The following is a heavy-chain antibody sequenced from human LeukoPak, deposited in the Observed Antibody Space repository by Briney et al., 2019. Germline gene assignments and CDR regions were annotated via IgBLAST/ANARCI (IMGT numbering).Heavy chain of an antibody. V-gene: IGHV3-30*03. CDR1: GFTFSNYA. CDR3: ARASLAAALDY. CDR2: VSHDGRTQ. D-gene: IGHD6-6*01. Sequence: HPGGSLRLSCAASGFTFSNYAMHWVRQAPGKGLEWVAFVSHDGRTQYYVDSVKGRFTISRDNSKNTLYLQMNSLRAEDTAVYYCARASLAAALDYWGQGTLVTVSS. J-gene: IGHJ4*02.